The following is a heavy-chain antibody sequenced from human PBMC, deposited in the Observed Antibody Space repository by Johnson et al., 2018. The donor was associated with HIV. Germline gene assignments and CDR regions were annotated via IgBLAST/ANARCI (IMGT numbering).Heavy chain of an antibody. CDR2: IKSRPDGGTT. CDR3: TTDSSGGYAFDI. V-gene: IGHV3-15*01. CDR1: GFTFSDYY. Sequence: VQLVESGGRLVKPGGSLRLSCAASGFTFSDYYMSWIRQAPGKGLEWVGRIKSRPDGGTTDYGAPVKGRFSISRDDSRKTLYLQMNSLKTEDTALYYCTTDSSGGYAFDIWGQGTVVTVS. J-gene: IGHJ3*02. D-gene: IGHD1-1*01.